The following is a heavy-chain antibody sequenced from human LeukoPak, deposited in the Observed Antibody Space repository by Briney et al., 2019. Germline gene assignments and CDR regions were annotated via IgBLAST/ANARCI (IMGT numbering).Heavy chain of an antibody. Sequence: GGSLRLSCAAPGFTISNHWIHWVRQAPGKGLVWVSRIKTDGSVTNYADSVEGRFTISRDTAKNTVYLQMNSLRVEETAIYYCARGISMDVWGQGTTVTVSS. V-gene: IGHV3-74*01. CDR2: IKTDGSVT. CDR3: ARGISMDV. J-gene: IGHJ6*02. CDR1: GFTISNHW.